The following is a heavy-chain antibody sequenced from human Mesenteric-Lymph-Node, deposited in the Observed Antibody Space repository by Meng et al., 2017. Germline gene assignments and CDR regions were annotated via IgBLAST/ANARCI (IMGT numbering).Heavy chain of an antibody. CDR2: IIPIFGTA. J-gene: IGHJ6*02. V-gene: IGHV1-69*13. D-gene: IGHD6-6*01. CDR3: ARDPRYSSSSTYLRDGMGV. Sequence: SVKVSCKASGGTFSSYAISWVRQAPGQGLEWMGGIIPIFGTANYAQKFQGRVTITADESTSTAYMELSSLRSDDTAVYYCARDPRYSSSSTYLRDGMGVWGQGTTVTVSS. CDR1: GGTFSSYA.